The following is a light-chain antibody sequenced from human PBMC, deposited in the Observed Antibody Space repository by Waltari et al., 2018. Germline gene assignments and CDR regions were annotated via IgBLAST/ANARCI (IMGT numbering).Light chain of an antibody. J-gene: IGKJ2*01. Sequence: EIVMTQSPATLSVSPGERATLSCRASQSVSSSLAWYQQRPGQAPRLLVRVASTMATGIPARFSGSGSGTEFTLTISSLQSEDFAVYYCQQYNNWPPTFGQGTKLEIK. CDR2: VAS. CDR1: QSVSSS. CDR3: QQYNNWPPT. V-gene: IGKV3-15*01.